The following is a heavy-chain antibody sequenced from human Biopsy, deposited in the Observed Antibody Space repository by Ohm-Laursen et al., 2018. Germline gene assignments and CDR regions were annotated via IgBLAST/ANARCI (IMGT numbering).Heavy chain of an antibody. Sequence: ASVKVSCKASGYTFTNYYMHWVRQAPGQGLEWMGIINPSGSDATYAQKFQGRVTMTRDTSTSTAYMDLSSLRSEDTAVYYCAADSGSGSHFRIDYWGQGALVSVSS. CDR1: GYTFTNYY. CDR2: INPSGSDA. V-gene: IGHV1-46*01. D-gene: IGHD3-10*01. J-gene: IGHJ4*02. CDR3: AADSGSGSHFRIDY.